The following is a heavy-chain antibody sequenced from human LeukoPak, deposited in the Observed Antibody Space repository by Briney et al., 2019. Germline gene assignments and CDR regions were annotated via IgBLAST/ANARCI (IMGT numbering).Heavy chain of an antibody. Sequence: SETLSLTCIVSGGSISPISSNNYHWGWIRQPPGKGLEWIGSIYYSGSTYYNPSLKSRVTISVDTSKNQFSLKLSPVTAADTALYYCAREMGVVTAHGIDVWGQGTTVTVSS. J-gene: IGHJ6*02. V-gene: IGHV4-39*02. CDR2: IYYSGST. CDR3: AREMGVVTAHGIDV. D-gene: IGHD4-23*01. CDR1: GGSISPISSNNYH.